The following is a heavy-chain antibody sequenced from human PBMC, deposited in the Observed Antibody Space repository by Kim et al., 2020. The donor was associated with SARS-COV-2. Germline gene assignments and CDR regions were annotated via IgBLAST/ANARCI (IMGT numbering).Heavy chain of an antibody. CDR3: ARTPITMIRGVENFDY. V-gene: IGHV4-39*01. D-gene: IGHD3-10*01. J-gene: IGHJ4*02. Sequence: LKSRVTISVDTSKNQFSLKLSSVTAADTAVYYCARTPITMIRGVENFDYWGQGTLVTVSS.